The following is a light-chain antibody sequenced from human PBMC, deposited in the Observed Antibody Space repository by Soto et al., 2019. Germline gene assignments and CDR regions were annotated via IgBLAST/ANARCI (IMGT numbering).Light chain of an antibody. Sequence: DVQMTQSPSTLSASVGDRVTITCRASQSINNLLAWYQRKPGKAPKFLIYDVSTLESGVPSRLFGSGSGKEFTLTIRTLHPEDFAPYSCQHYDSYPLTLDGGTKV. V-gene: IGKV1-5*01. J-gene: IGKJ4*01. CDR3: QHYDSYPLT. CDR2: DVS. CDR1: QSINNL.